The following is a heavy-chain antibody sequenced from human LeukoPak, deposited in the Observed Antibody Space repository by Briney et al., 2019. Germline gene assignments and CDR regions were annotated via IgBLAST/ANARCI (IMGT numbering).Heavy chain of an antibody. CDR2: IYYSGST. J-gene: IGHJ3*02. D-gene: IGHD3-10*01. V-gene: IGHV4-59*01. CDR3: ARSTMVRGVIRAFDI. Sequence: SETLSLTCTVSGGSISSYYWSWIRQPPGKGLEWIGYIYYSGSTNYNPSLKSRVTISVDTSKNQFSLKLSSVTAADAAVYYCARSTMVRGVIRAFDIWGQGTMVTVSS. CDR1: GGSISSYY.